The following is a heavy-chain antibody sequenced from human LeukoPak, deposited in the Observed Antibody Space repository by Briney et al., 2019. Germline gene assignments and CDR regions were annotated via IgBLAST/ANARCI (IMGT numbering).Heavy chain of an antibody. Sequence: ASVKVSCKASGYTFTGYYMHWVRQAPGQGLEWMGWINPNSGGTNYAQKFQGRVTMTRDTSISTAHMELSSLRSEDTAVYYCARVKYGGYYFDYWGQGTLVTVSS. J-gene: IGHJ4*02. CDR1: GYTFTGYY. CDR2: INPNSGGT. D-gene: IGHD5-12*01. V-gene: IGHV1-2*02. CDR3: ARVKYGGYYFDY.